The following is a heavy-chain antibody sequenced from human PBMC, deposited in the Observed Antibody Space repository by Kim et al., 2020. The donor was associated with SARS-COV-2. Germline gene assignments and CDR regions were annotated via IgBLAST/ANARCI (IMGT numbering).Heavy chain of an antibody. D-gene: IGHD3-22*01. V-gene: IGHV4-39*01. CDR1: GGSISSSSYY. Sequence: SETLSLTCTVSGGSISSSSYYWGWIRQPPGKGLEWIGSIYYSGSIYYNPSLKSRVTISVDTSKNQFSLKLSSVTAADTAVYYCARRRGIVVVMSYAFYNCGQRRIVTVSS. CDR3: ARRRGIVVVMSYAFYN. J-gene: IGHJ3*02. CDR2: IYYSGSI.